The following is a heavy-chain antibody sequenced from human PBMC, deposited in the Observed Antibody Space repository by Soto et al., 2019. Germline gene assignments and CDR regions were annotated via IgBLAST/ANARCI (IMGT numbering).Heavy chain of an antibody. V-gene: IGHV4-4*07. CDR2: IYTSGST. Sequence: SETLSLTCTVSGGSISSYYWSWIRQPAGKGLEWIGRIYTSGSTNYNPSLKSRVTMSVDTSKNQFSLKLSSVTAADTAIYYCARGYYYGSGSYYLDYYYYGMDVWGQGTTVTVSS. D-gene: IGHD3-10*01. CDR3: ARGYYYGSGSYYLDYYYYGMDV. CDR1: GGSISSYY. J-gene: IGHJ6*02.